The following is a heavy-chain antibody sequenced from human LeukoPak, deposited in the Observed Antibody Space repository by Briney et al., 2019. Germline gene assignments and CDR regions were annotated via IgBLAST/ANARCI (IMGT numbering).Heavy chain of an antibody. D-gene: IGHD3-10*01. Sequence: GGSLRLSCAASGFAFNSYAMHWVRQAPGQGLEWVSVIWPDGGHKFYSNSVGCQFTISRDNPKNTVSLQMSNLRPEDTAVYYSAREIFGSGSYPYSWGQGKLVTVSS. CDR2: IWPDGGHK. V-gene: IGHV3-33*01. CDR1: GFAFNSYA. CDR3: AREIFGSGSYPYS. J-gene: IGHJ4*02.